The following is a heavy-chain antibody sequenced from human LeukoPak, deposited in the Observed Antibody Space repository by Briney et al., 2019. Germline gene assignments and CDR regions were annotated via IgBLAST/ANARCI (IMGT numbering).Heavy chain of an antibody. CDR1: GFSLSGYW. D-gene: IGHD1-1*01. CDR3: ARVLLEREAR. Sequence: GGSLRLSCAASGFSLSGYWMHWVRQVPGKGLVWVSRINSDESSTSYADSVKGRFIISRDNAKNTLYLQMNSLRAEDTAVYYCARVLLEREARWGQGTLITVSS. J-gene: IGHJ4*02. CDR2: INSDESST. V-gene: IGHV3-74*01.